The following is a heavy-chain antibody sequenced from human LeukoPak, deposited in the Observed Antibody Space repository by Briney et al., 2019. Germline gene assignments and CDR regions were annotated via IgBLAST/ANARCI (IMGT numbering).Heavy chain of an antibody. V-gene: IGHV1-8*02. CDR1: GYTFTSYD. CDR2: MNPNSGNT. Sequence: ASVKVSCKASGYTFTSYDINWVRQATGQGLEWMGWMNPNSGNTGYAQKLKGRVTMTTDTSTSTAYMELRSLRSEDTAVYYCARARLLRYYDWLLYHSNWFDPWGQGTLVTVSS. J-gene: IGHJ5*02. CDR3: ARARLLRYYDWLLYHSNWFDP. D-gene: IGHD3-9*01.